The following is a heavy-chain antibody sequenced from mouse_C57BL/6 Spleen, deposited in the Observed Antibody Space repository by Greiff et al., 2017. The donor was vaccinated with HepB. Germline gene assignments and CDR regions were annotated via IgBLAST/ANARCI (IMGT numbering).Heavy chain of an antibody. CDR3: TRRGNWWFAY. V-gene: IGHV1-15*01. Sequence: VKLMESGAELVRPGASVTLSCKASGYTFTDYEMHWVKQTPVHGLEWIGAIDPETGGTAYNQKFKGKAILTADKSSSTAYMELRSLTSEDSAVYYCTRRGNWWFAYWGQGTLVTVSA. CDR2: IDPETGGT. J-gene: IGHJ3*01. D-gene: IGHD2-1*01. CDR1: GYTFTDYE.